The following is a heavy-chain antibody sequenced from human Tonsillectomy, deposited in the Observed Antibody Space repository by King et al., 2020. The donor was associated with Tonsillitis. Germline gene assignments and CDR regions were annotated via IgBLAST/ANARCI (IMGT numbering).Heavy chain of an antibody. V-gene: IGHV5-51*01. CDR1: GYSFTSYW. J-gene: IGHJ6*02. D-gene: IGHD6-6*01. Sequence: VQLVESGAEVKKPGESLKISCKGSGYSFTSYWIGWVRQMPGKGLEWMGIIYPGDSDTRYSPSFQGQVTISADKSISTAYLQWSSLKASDTAMYYCARRREDPIAARPGYYYYGMDVWGQGTTVTVSS. CDR3: ARRREDPIAARPGYYYYGMDV. CDR2: IYPGDSDT.